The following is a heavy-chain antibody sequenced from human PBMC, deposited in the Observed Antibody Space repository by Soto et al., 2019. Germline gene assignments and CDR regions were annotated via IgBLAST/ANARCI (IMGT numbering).Heavy chain of an antibody. CDR1: GFTFSSYS. D-gene: IGHD3-22*01. V-gene: IGHV3-48*02. CDR2: ISSSSSTI. Sequence: GSLRLSCAASGFTFSSYSMNWVRQAPGKGLEWVSYISSSSSTIYYADSVKGRFTISRDNAKNSLYLQMNSLRDEDTAVYYCARLEDYYDSSGYRNEGGYWGQGT. J-gene: IGHJ4*02. CDR3: ARLEDYYDSSGYRNEGGY.